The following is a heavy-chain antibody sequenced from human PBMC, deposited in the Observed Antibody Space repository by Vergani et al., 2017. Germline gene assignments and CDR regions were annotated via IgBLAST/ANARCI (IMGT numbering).Heavy chain of an antibody. J-gene: IGHJ4*02. CDR3: ARRYCSSTSCRFDY. D-gene: IGHD2-2*01. CDR2: IYYSGST. V-gene: IGHV4-61*10. Sequence: QVQLQESGPGLVKPSQTLSLTCTVSGGSISSGSYYWSWIRQPAGKGLEWIGYIYYSGSTNYNPSLKSRVTISVDTSKNQFSLKLSSVTAADTAVYYCARRYCSSTSCRFDYWGQGTLVTVSS. CDR1: GGSISSGSYY.